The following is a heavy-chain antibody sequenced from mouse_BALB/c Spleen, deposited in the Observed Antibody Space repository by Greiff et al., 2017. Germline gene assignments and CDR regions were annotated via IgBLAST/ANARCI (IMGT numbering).Heavy chain of an antibody. CDR3: ARGEGNYGKDY. CDR1: GYTFTNYW. CDR2: IYPGGGYT. D-gene: IGHD2-1*01. J-gene: IGHJ2*01. Sequence: VKLMESGAELVRPGTSVKISCKASGYTFTNYWLGWVKQRPGHGLEWIGDIYPGGGYTNYNEKFKGKATLTADTSSSTAYMQLSSLTSEDSAVYCCARGEGNYGKDYWGQGTTLTVSS. V-gene: IGHV1-63*02.